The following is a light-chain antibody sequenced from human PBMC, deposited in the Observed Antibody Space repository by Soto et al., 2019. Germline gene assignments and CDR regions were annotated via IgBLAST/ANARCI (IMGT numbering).Light chain of an antibody. CDR2: KDN. CDR3: QSADSSGTFV. Sequence: SYDLTQPPSVSVSPGQTARITCSGDAFPDQFAYWYQQKPGQAPVLVIYKDNQRPSAIPERFSGSSSRTTVTLTISGVQAEDEADYYCQSADSSGTFVLGTGTKVTVL. J-gene: IGLJ1*01. CDR1: AFPDQF. V-gene: IGLV3-25*02.